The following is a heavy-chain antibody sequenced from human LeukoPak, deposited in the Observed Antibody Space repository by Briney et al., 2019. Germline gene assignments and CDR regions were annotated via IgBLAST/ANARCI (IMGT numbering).Heavy chain of an antibody. V-gene: IGHV3-43*02. Sequence: PGVSLRLSCAPSGFTFSSYSMHWVRQAPGKGLEWVSLISGDGVSTFYADSVKGRFSISRDNRKNSLSLEMNSLRTEDTAMYYCARESGEFDYWGQGTLVAVSS. CDR2: ISGDGVST. CDR1: GFTFSSYS. J-gene: IGHJ4*02. CDR3: ARESGEFDY.